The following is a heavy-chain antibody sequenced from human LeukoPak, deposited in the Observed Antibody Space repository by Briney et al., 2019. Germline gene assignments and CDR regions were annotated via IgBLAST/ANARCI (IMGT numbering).Heavy chain of an antibody. CDR1: EFTFSRYT. Sequence: GGSLRLSCAATEFTFSRYTMGWVRQAPGKGLEWISSITGSSTYIYYSDSVRGRFTISRDNAKNSLYMQMSSLRAEDSAVCYCARANDYIDYWGQGVLVAVSS. D-gene: IGHD3-16*01. CDR2: ITGSSTYI. V-gene: IGHV3-21*01. CDR3: ARANDYIDY. J-gene: IGHJ4*02.